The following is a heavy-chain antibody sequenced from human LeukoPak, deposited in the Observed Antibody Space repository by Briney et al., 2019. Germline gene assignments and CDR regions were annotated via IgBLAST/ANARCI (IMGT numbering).Heavy chain of an antibody. CDR1: GYTFTADY. Sequence: ASATVSCKASGYTFTADYIHWVRQAPGQGLEWMGWLNPNSGDTNYAQKFQGRVTMTRDTSISTAYMELSRLRSDDTAVYYCARVPYSSNFDYWGQGTLVTVPS. CDR3: ARVPYSSNFDY. V-gene: IGHV1-2*02. D-gene: IGHD2-2*01. J-gene: IGHJ4*02. CDR2: LNPNSGDT.